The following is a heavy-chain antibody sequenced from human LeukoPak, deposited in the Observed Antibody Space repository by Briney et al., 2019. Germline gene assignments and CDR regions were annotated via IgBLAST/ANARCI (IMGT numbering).Heavy chain of an antibody. CDR1: GYTFTGYY. CDR3: ARVSQQRPVDFDY. D-gene: IGHD6-25*01. J-gene: IGHJ4*02. CDR2: INPNSGGT. V-gene: IGHV1-2*02. Sequence: ASVKVSCKASGYTFTGYYMHWVRQAPGQGLEWMGWINPNSGGTNYAQKFQGRVTMTRDTSISTAYMELSRLRSDDTAVYYCARVSQQRPVDFDYCGQGTLVTVSS.